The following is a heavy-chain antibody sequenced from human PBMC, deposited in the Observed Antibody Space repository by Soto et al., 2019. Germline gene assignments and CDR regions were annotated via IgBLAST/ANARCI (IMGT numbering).Heavy chain of an antibody. J-gene: IGHJ6*01. CDR3: AKEGGSKDV. CDR2: IYYSVSP. CDR1: GGSISRSSYY. D-gene: IGHD1-26*01. V-gene: IGHV4-39*01. Sequence: SVTLSLTCTVSGGSISRSSYYWPRIPHPPGKGLEWIGSIYYSVSPYYRPSLKSRVTISVDTSKKQFSLKLSSVTATDTAVYYCAKEGGSKDVWGQGTMVTVSS.